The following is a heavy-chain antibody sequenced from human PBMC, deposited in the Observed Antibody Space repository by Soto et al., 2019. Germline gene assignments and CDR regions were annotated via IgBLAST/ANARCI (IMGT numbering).Heavy chain of an antibody. V-gene: IGHV3-23*01. D-gene: IGHD4-4*01. Sequence: EVQLLESGGGLVQPGGSLRLSCAASGFTFSSYAMSWVRQAPGKGLEWVSAISGSGGSTYYADSVKGRFTISRDNSKNPLYLQMNSLRAEDTAVYYCAKARYSNPNYYMDVWGKGTTVTVSS. CDR1: GFTFSSYA. J-gene: IGHJ6*03. CDR3: AKARYSNPNYYMDV. CDR2: ISGSGGST.